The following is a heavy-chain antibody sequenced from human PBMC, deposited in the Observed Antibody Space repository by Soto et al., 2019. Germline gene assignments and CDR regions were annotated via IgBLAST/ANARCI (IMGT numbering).Heavy chain of an antibody. CDR3: AILYCYGSGSYYPYYYYGMDV. CDR1: GGSISSYY. CDR2: IYTSGST. Sequence: QVQLQESGPGLVKPSETLSLTCTVSGGSISSYYWSWIRQPAGKGLEWIGRIYTSGSTNYNPSLKSRVTMAVDTSKNQFSLKLSYVTAADTAVYYCAILYCYGSGSYYPYYYYGMDVWGQGTPVTVSS. J-gene: IGHJ6*02. V-gene: IGHV4-4*07. D-gene: IGHD3-10*01.